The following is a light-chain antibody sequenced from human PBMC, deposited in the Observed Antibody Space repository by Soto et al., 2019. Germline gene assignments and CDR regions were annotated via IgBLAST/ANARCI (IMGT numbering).Light chain of an antibody. CDR3: QQYNSHSET. V-gene: IGKV1-5*03. CDR1: QSVSNW. CDR2: KAS. Sequence: DIQMTQSPSTLSASVGDRVTITCRASQSVSNWLAWYQQKPGKAPKLLIYKASSLESGVPSRFSGGGSGTEFTLTINSLQADDFATYYCQQYNSHSETFGQGTKVDIK. J-gene: IGKJ1*01.